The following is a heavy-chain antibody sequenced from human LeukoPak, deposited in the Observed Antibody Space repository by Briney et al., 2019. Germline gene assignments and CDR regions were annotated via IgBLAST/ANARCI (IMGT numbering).Heavy chain of an antibody. D-gene: IGHD2-8*01. V-gene: IGHV1-2*02. Sequence: GASVKVSCKASGYTFTGYYTHWVRQAPGQGLEWMGWINPNSGGTNYAQKFQGRVTMTRDTSISTAYMELSGLRSDDTAVYYCARDFYCTNGVCYFGLDYWGQGTLVTVSS. CDR1: GYTFTGYY. J-gene: IGHJ4*02. CDR2: INPNSGGT. CDR3: ARDFYCTNGVCYFGLDY.